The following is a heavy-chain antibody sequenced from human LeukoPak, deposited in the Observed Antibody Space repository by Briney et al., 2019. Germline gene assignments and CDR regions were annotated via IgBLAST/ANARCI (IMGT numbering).Heavy chain of an antibody. CDR1: GGSISSYY. CDR2: IYYSGST. V-gene: IGHV4-59*01. CDR3: ARATSYYDFWSGYNNNWFDP. J-gene: IGHJ5*02. Sequence: SETLSLTCTVSGGSISSYYWSWIRQPPGKSLEWIGYIYYSGSTNYNPSLKSRVTISVDTSKNQFSLKLSSVTAADTAVYYCARATSYYDFWSGYNNNWFDPWGQGTLVTVSS. D-gene: IGHD3-3*01.